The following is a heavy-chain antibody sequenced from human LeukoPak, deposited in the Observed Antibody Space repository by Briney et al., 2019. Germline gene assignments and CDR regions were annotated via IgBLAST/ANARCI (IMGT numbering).Heavy chain of an antibody. V-gene: IGHV3-23*01. J-gene: IGHJ4*02. Sequence: GGSLTLSCAASGFTFSTSAMTWVRQAPGQGLEWVSGSSGCGVRDYADSVKGRFTISRDNSKNTVYLQMNSLRAEDTAVYYCAKPYYDSSGLNYYFDYWGQGTLVTVSS. CDR1: GFTFSTSA. CDR3: AKPYYDSSGLNYYFDY. D-gene: IGHD3-22*01. CDR2: SSGCGVR.